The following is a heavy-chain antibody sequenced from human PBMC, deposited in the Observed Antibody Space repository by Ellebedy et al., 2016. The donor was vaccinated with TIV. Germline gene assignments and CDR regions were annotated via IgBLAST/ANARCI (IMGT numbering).Heavy chain of an antibody. D-gene: IGHD6-19*01. CDR2: ISVDGRAV. J-gene: IGHJ3*02. CDR1: GFTFSDSG. Sequence: GESLKISXVGFGFTFSDSGMHWVCQDRGKGLDWVAGISVDGRAVHYPDSVKGRFTISRDNAQNTVYLQMNSLRLEDTAVYYCVIGWYSSGHCDVFAMWGQGTIVTVSS. CDR3: VIGWYSSGHCDVFAM. V-gene: IGHV3-30*03.